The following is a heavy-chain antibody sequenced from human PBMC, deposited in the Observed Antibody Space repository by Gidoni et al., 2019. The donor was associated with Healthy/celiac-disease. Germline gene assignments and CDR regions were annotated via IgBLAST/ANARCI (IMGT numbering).Heavy chain of an antibody. CDR3: ARGYCSSTSCYSQGFYFDY. D-gene: IGHD2-2*02. Sequence: QVQLQESGPGLVKPSETLSLTCTVSGGSISSYYWSWIRQPPGKGLEWIGYIYYSGSTNYNPSLKSRVTISVDTSKNQFSLKLSSVTAADTAVYYCARGYCSSTSCYSQGFYFDYWGQGTLVTVSS. CDR2: IYYSGST. J-gene: IGHJ4*02. V-gene: IGHV4-59*01. CDR1: GGSISSYY.